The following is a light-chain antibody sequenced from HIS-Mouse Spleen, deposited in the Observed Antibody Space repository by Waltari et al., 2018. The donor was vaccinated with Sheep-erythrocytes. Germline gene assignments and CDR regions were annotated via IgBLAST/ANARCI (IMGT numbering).Light chain of an antibody. CDR3: QQYNSYSPLT. CDR1: QSISSW. Sequence: DIQMTQSPSTLSASVGDRVTITCRASQSISSWLAWYQQKPGKAPKLLIYKASSLESGVTSRFGGSGSGTEFTLSISSLQPDDFATYYCQQYNSYSPLTFGGGTKVEIK. V-gene: IGKV1-5*03. J-gene: IGKJ4*01. CDR2: KAS.